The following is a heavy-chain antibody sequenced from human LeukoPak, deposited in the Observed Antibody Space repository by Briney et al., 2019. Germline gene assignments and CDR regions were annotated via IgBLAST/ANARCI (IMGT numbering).Heavy chain of an antibody. CDR2: ISYDGSNK. CDR3: AKAPVTTCRGAYCYPFDY. Sequence: GGSLRLSCAASGFTFSSYGMHWVRQAPGKGLEWVAVISYDGSNKYYADSVKGRFTISRDNSKNTLYLQMNSLRAEDTAVYYCAKAPVTTCRGAYCYPFDYWGQGTLVTVSS. CDR1: GFTFSSYG. J-gene: IGHJ4*02. D-gene: IGHD2-21*01. V-gene: IGHV3-30*18.